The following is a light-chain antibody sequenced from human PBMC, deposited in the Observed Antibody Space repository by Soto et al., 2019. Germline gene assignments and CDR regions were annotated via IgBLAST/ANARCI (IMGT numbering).Light chain of an antibody. J-gene: IGLJ3*02. CDR1: SSDVGGYNY. CDR2: EVS. V-gene: IGLV2-8*01. Sequence: QSVLTQPASVSGSPGQSIAISCTGTSSDVGGYNYVSWHQQHPGKAPKLMIYEVSKRPSGVPDRFSGSKSGNTASLTVSGLQAEDEADYYCTSYVGSSNVNWVFGGGTKLTVL. CDR3: TSYVGSSNVNWV.